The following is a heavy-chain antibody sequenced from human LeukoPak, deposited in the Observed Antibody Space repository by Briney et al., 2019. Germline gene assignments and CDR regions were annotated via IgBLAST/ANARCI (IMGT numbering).Heavy chain of an antibody. CDR1: GGSISSYY. CDR3: AREGNTAMGHRSDP. CDR2: IYYSGST. D-gene: IGHD5-18*01. V-gene: IGHV4-59*01. Sequence: PSETLSLTCTVSGGSISSYYWSWIRQPPGKGLEWIGYIYYSGSTNYNPSLKSRVTISVDTSKNQFSLKLSSVTAADTAVYYFAREGNTAMGHRSDPWGQGTLVTVSS. J-gene: IGHJ5*02.